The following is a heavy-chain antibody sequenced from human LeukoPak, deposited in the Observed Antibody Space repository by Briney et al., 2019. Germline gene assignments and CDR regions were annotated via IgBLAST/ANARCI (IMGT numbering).Heavy chain of an antibody. CDR3: ARGYAPGLRNPHYDF. V-gene: IGHV1-58*02. CDR1: GFTFTSST. J-gene: IGHJ4*02. Sequence: SVKVSCKASGFTFTSSTIQWVRQARGQRLEWIGWIVVGSGNTNYAQKFQERVIITRDMSTTTVYMELSSLRSEDTAVYYCARGYAPGLRNPHYDFWGQGTLVTVSS. CDR2: IVVGSGNT. D-gene: IGHD4-17*01.